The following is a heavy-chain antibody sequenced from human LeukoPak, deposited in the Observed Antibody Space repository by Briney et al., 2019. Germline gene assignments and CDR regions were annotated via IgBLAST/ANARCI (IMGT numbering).Heavy chain of an antibody. V-gene: IGHV5-51*01. CDR1: GYSFTTYW. Sequence: GESLKISCKGSGYSFTTYWIGWVRQMPGKGLEWMGIIYPDDSDTRYGPSFQGQVAISADKSISTAYLQWSSLKASDTAMYYCARLDEEQLVQGFDYWGQGTLVTVSS. D-gene: IGHD6-6*01. CDR2: IYPDDSDT. CDR3: ARLDEEQLVQGFDY. J-gene: IGHJ4*02.